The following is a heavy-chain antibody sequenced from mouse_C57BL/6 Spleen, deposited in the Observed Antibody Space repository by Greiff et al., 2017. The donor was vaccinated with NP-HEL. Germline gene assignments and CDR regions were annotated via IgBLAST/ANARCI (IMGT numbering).Heavy chain of an antibody. CDR2: ISYDGSN. Sequence: EVKLVESGPGLVKPSQSLSLTCSVTGYSITSGYYWNWIRQFPGNKLEWMGYISYDGSNNYNPSLKNRISITRDTSKNQFFLKLNSVTTEDTATYYCARGDYDVRGYYFDYWGQGTTLTVSS. V-gene: IGHV3-6*01. J-gene: IGHJ2*01. CDR3: ARGDYDVRGYYFDY. CDR1: GYSITSGYY. D-gene: IGHD2-4*01.